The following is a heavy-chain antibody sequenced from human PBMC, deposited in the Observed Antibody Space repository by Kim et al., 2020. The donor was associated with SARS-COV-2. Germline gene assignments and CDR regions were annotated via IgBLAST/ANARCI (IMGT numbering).Heavy chain of an antibody. CDR2: IKQDGSEK. D-gene: IGHD3-9*01. J-gene: IGHJ6*02. V-gene: IGHV3-7*01. CDR1: GFTFSSYW. Sequence: GGSLRLSCAASGFTFSSYWMSWVRQAPGKGLEWVANIKQDGSEKYYVDSVKGRFTISRDNAKNSLYLQMNSLRAEDTAVYYCATLLRYFDWPPSSLYGMDVWGQGTTVTVSS. CDR3: ATLLRYFDWPPSSLYGMDV.